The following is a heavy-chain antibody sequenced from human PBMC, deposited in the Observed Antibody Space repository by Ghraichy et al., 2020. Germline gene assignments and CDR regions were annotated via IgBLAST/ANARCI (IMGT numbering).Heavy chain of an antibody. J-gene: IGHJ4*02. CDR1: GGSVSSGSYY. CDR2: IYYSGST. V-gene: IGHV4-61*01. Sequence: SETLSLTCTVSGGSVSSGSYYWSWIRQPPGKGLEWIGYIYYSGSTNYNPSLKSRVTISVDTSKNQFSLKLSSVTAADTAVYYCARTSDGYYFDYWGQGTLVTVSS. CDR3: ARTSDGYYFDY.